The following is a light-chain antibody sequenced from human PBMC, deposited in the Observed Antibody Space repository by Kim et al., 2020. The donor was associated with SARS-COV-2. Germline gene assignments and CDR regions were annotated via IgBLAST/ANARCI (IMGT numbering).Light chain of an antibody. J-gene: IGLJ3*02. Sequence: SYELTQPSSVSVSPGQTARITCSGDILTKKFSRWFQRRPGQAPLLVSYKDTERPSGIPERFSGSSSGSTVTLIISGAQLEDGGDYYCYSAADANEGGFGGGTQLTVL. CDR2: KDT. CDR1: ILTKKF. V-gene: IGLV3-27*01. CDR3: YSAADANEGG.